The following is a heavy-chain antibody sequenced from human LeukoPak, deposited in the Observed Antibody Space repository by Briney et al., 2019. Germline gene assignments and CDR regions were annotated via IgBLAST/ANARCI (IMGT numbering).Heavy chain of an antibody. D-gene: IGHD3-9*01. Sequence: SETLSLTCTVSGGSISSYYWSWIRQPPGKGLEWIGYIYYSGSTNYNPSLKSRVTISVDTSKNQFSLKLSSVTAADTAVYYCARALPYYDILTGYRIRGPGFDYWGQGTLVTVSS. V-gene: IGHV4-59*01. J-gene: IGHJ4*02. CDR2: IYYSGST. CDR3: ARALPYYDILTGYRIRGPGFDY. CDR1: GGSISSYY.